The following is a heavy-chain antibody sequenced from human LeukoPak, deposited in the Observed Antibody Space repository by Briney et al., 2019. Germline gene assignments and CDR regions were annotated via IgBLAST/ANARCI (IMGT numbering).Heavy chain of an antibody. V-gene: IGHV3-23*01. CDR2: ISGSGGST. CDR3: AKALVGLSPFDY. D-gene: IGHD1-26*01. J-gene: IGHJ4*02. Sequence: GRSLRLSCAASGFTFSSYSMNWVRQAPGKGLEWVSAISGSGGSTYYADSVKGRFTISRDNSKNTLYLQMNSLRAEDTAVYYCAKALVGLSPFDYWGQGTLVTVSS. CDR1: GFTFSSYS.